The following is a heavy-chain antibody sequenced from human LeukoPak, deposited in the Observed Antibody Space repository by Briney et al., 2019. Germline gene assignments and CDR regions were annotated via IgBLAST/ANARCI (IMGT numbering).Heavy chain of an antibody. Sequence: PSETLSLTCTVSGGSISSSDSYWAWARQPPGKGLEWIGSICFSRTTYYNPSLKSRVTMSMDTSKNHFSLKVASVTAADTAVYYCGRHFPETGRDEQPLEYWGQGSLFTVSS. CDR2: ICFSRTT. D-gene: IGHD3-10*01. V-gene: IGHV4-39*01. J-gene: IGHJ4*02. CDR3: GRHFPETGRDEQPLEY. CDR1: GGSISSSDSY.